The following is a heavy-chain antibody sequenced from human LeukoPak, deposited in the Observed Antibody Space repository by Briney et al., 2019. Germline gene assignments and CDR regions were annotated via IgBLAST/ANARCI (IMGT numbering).Heavy chain of an antibody. J-gene: IGHJ1*01. CDR2: IYSGGST. V-gene: IGHV3-53*01. CDR1: GFTVNSNY. CDR3: ASMYFSQYLRH. D-gene: IGHD2-8*01. Sequence: GSLRLSCAASGFTVNSNYMSWVRQAPGKGLEWVSVIYSGGSTYYADSVKGRFTISRDNSKNTLYLQMNSLRAEDTAVYYCASMYFSQYLRHWGQGTLVTVSS.